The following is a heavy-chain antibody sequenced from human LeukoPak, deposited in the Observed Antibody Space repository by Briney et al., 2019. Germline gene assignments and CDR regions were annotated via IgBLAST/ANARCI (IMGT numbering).Heavy chain of an antibody. D-gene: IGHD6-13*01. J-gene: IGHJ5*01. V-gene: IGHV4-59*08. CDR1: GGSITTYY. Sequence: SETLSLTCTVSGGSITTYYWSWIRQPPGKGLEWIAYMFHSGTPRYNPSLQSRVTISADTSKNQFSLKLSSVTAADTAVYYCARVVRPRIAAAGTPEDSWGQGTLVTVSS. CDR3: ARVVRPRIAAAGTPEDS. CDR2: MFHSGTP.